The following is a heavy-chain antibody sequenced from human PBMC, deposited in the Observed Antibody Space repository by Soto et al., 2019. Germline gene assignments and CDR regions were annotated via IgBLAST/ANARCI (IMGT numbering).Heavy chain of an antibody. CDR1: GGSISSSSYY. D-gene: IGHD5-12*01. J-gene: IGHJ6*02. CDR3: AREGVAPYYYYGMDV. CDR2: IYYSGST. V-gene: IGHV4-39*07. Sequence: PSETLSLTCTVSGGSISSSSYYWGWIRQPPGKGLEWIGSIYYSGSTYYNPSLKSRVTISVDTSKNQFSLKLSLRSDDTAVYYCAREGVAPYYYYGMDVWGQGTPVTVSS.